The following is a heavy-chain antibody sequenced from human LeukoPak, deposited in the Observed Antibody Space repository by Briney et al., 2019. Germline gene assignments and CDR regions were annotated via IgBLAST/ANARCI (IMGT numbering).Heavy chain of an antibody. CDR3: AKGRGYSGYDPQYFDY. CDR1: GFTFSSYA. Sequence: GGSLRLSCAASGFTFSSYAMSWVRQAPGKGLEWVSAISGSGVSTYYADSVKGRFTISRDNSKNTLYLQMNSLRAEDTAVYYCAKGRGYSGYDPQYFDYWGQGTLVTVSS. V-gene: IGHV3-23*01. CDR2: ISGSGVST. D-gene: IGHD5-12*01. J-gene: IGHJ4*02.